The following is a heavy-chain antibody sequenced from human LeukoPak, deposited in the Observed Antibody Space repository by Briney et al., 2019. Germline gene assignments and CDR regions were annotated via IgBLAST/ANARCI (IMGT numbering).Heavy chain of an antibody. V-gene: IGHV3-30-3*01. CDR1: GFTFSSYA. CDR2: ISYDGSNK. D-gene: IGHD3-10*01. Sequence: GGSLRLSCAASGFTFSSYAMHWVRQAPGKGLEWVAVISYDGSNKYYADSVKGRFTLSRDNSKNTLYLQMNSLRAEDTAVYYCARGPRWFGELSYWGQGTLVTVSS. CDR3: ARGPRWFGELSY. J-gene: IGHJ4*02.